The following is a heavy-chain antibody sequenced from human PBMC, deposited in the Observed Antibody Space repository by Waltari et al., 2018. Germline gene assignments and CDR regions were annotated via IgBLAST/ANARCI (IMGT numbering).Heavy chain of an antibody. V-gene: IGHV3-53*01. D-gene: IGHD3-10*01. CDR1: GFKVSVHQ. CDR3: ARDYDGYYFYYMDV. CDR2: IRGDGST. J-gene: IGHJ6*03. Sequence: EVQLVESGGGMKRPGGSLRLSCAASGFKVSVHQISWVRQAPGKGLEWRCLIRGDGSTDTADSVKGRFTISRDDFRNTVYLQMNNVRVEDTAVYYCARDYDGYYFYYMDVWGSGTTVAVS.